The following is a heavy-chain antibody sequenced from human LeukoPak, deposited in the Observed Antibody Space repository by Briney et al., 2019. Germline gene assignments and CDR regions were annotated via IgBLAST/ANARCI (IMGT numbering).Heavy chain of an antibody. Sequence: GGSLRLSCAASGFTFSSYWMHWVRQAPGKGLVWVSCINSDGSSTSYADSVKGRFTISRDNAKNTLYLQMNSLRAEDTAVYYCARDIRSKQVAGGAFDIWGQGTMVTVSS. D-gene: IGHD2-15*01. CDR1: GFTFSSYW. V-gene: IGHV3-74*01. CDR3: ARDIRSKQVAGGAFDI. J-gene: IGHJ3*02. CDR2: INSDGSST.